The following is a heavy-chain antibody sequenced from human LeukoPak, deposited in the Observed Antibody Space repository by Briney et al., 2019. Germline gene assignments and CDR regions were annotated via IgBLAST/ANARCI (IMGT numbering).Heavy chain of an antibody. Sequence: PSETLSLTCTVSGGSISSGSYYWSWIRQPAGKGLEWIGRIYTSGSTNYNPSLKSRVTISVDTSKNQFSLKLSSVTAADTAVYYCARVGSSGDYYYYMDVWGKGTTVTVSS. D-gene: IGHD6-6*01. CDR3: ARVGSSGDYYYYMDV. CDR2: IYTSGST. V-gene: IGHV4-61*02. CDR1: GGSISSGSYY. J-gene: IGHJ6*03.